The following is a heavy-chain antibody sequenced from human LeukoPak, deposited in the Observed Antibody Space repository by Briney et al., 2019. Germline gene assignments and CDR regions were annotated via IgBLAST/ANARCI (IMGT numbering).Heavy chain of an antibody. Sequence: TSETLSLTCTVSGYSISSGYFWGWIRQPPGKGLEYIGTISHVGSTSYNPSLKNRVSISVDTSKNQFSLKLSSVTAADTAVYYCARRRNYGGNSGGLDYWGQGTLVTVSS. J-gene: IGHJ4*02. CDR1: GYSISSGYF. D-gene: IGHD4-23*01. CDR3: ARRRNYGGNSGGLDY. V-gene: IGHV4-38-2*02. CDR2: ISHVGST.